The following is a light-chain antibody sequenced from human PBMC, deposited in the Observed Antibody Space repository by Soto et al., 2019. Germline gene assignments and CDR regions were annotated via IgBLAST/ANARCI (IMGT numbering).Light chain of an antibody. Sequence: EIVMTQSTATLSVSPGERATLSCRASQGIDNNLVWYQQKPGQAPSLLIYGTSTRATGIPARFTGSGSGTEFTLTISSLQSEDFAVYYFLQYSSWPRTFGQGTKLEIK. CDR3: LQYSSWPRT. CDR1: QGIDNN. J-gene: IGKJ2*01. V-gene: IGKV3-15*01. CDR2: GTS.